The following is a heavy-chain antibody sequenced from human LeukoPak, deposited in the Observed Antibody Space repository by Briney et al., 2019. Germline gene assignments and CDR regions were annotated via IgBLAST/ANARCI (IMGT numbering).Heavy chain of an antibody. D-gene: IGHD3-22*01. CDR2: IYYSGST. J-gene: IGHJ6*02. V-gene: IGHV4-39*01. CDR3: ASISGYYYDSSGYPTFHYYYGMDV. CDR1: GGSISSSSYD. Sequence: SQTLSLTCTVSGGSISSSSYDWGWIRQPPGKGLEWGGSIYYSGSTNYNPSLKSRVTISADPTKNQFSPKPISLTAADTDVYYCASISGYYYDSSGYPTFHYYYGMDVWGQGPTVTVSS.